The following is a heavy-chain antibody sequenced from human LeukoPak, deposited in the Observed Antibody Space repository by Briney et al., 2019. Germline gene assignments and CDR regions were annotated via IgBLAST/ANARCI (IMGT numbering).Heavy chain of an antibody. CDR3: TRAAIAYYDSSGYLYYFDY. J-gene: IGHJ4*02. D-gene: IGHD3-22*01. Sequence: GGSLRLSCTASGFTFGDYAMSWFRQAPGKGLEWVGFIRSKAYGGTTEYAASVKGRFTISRDDSKSIAYLQMNSLKTEDTAAYYCTRAAIAYYDSSGYLYYFDYWGQGTLVTVSS. CDR1: GFTFGDYA. CDR2: IRSKAYGGTT. V-gene: IGHV3-49*03.